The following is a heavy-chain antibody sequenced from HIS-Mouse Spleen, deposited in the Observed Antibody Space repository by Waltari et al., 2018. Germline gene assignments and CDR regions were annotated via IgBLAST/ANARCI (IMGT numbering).Heavy chain of an antibody. V-gene: IGHV4-39*07. D-gene: IGHD6-13*01. CDR2: IYYSGST. CDR3: AREIPYSSSWYDWYFDL. J-gene: IGHJ2*01. Sequence: QLQLQESGPGLVKPSETLSLTCTVSGGSISSSSYYWGWIRQPPGKGLEWIGSIYYSGSTYYNPSLTSRVTISVDTSKNQFSLKLSSVTAADTAVYSCAREIPYSSSWYDWYFDLWGRGTLVTVSS. CDR1: GGSISSSSYY.